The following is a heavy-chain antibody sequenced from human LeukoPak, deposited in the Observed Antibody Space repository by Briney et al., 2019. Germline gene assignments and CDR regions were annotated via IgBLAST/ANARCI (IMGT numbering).Heavy chain of an antibody. D-gene: IGHD3-22*01. Sequence: GESLKISCKGSGYSFSNYWIGWVRQMPGKGLEWMGIIYPGDSDTRYSPSFQGQVTISADKSISTAYLQWSSLKASDTAIYYCARITYYSDSSVTVSIEIPGFCDYWGQGALVTVSS. CDR1: GYSFSNYW. J-gene: IGHJ4*02. V-gene: IGHV5-51*01. CDR3: ARITYYSDSSVTVSIEIPGFCDY. CDR2: IYPGDSDT.